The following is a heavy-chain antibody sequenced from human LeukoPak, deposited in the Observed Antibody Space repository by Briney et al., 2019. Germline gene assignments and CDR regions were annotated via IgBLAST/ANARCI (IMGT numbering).Heavy chain of an antibody. V-gene: IGHV3-30*02. D-gene: IGHD2-2*03. J-gene: IGHJ1*01. CDR1: GFTFSSYG. CDR3: AKDGYCSSTSCHGYFQH. CDR2: IRYDGSNK. Sequence: GGSLRLSCAASGFTFSSYGMHWVRQAPGKGLEWVAFIRYDGSNKYYADSVKGRFTISRDNSKNTLYLQMNSLRAEDTAVYYCAKDGYCSSTSCHGYFQHWGQGTLVTVSS.